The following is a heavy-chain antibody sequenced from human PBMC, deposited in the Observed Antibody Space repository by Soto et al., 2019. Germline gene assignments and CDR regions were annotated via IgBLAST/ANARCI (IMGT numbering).Heavy chain of an antibody. D-gene: IGHD2-15*01. CDR2: INAGNGNT. V-gene: IGHV1-3*01. CDR1: GYTFTNYA. Sequence: ASVKVSCKASGYTFTNYAMHWVRQAPGQRLEWMGWINAGNGNTKYSQKFQGRVTITRDTSASTAYMELSSLRSEDTAVYYCGRAGAATLSDYWGQGTLVTVSS. J-gene: IGHJ4*02. CDR3: GRAGAATLSDY.